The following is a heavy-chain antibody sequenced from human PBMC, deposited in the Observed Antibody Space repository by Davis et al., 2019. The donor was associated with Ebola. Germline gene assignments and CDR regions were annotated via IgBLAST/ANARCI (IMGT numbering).Heavy chain of an antibody. Sequence: MPSETLSLTCTVSGGSIRSYYWSWIRQPPGKGLEWIGYIYYTGSTNYSPSLESRATISVDTSKNQFSLKLSSVTTADTAVYYCASTRVYYDYTNFGMDVWGQGTTVTVSS. V-gene: IGHV4-59*01. CDR3: ASTRVYYDYTNFGMDV. J-gene: IGHJ6*02. CDR1: GGSIRSYY. D-gene: IGHD3-16*01. CDR2: IYYTGST.